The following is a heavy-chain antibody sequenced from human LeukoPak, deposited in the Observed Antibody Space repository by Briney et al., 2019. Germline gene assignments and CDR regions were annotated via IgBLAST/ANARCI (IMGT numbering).Heavy chain of an antibody. CDR1: GFTFDDYA. Sequence: AGGSLRLSCAASGFTFDDYAMHWVRQAPGKGLEWVSLICGDGGSTYYADSVKGRFTISRDNSKNSLYLQMNSLRTEDTALYYCAKGEMARYYYGMDVWGQGTTVTVSS. V-gene: IGHV3-43*02. D-gene: IGHD5-24*01. J-gene: IGHJ6*02. CDR2: ICGDGGST. CDR3: AKGEMARYYYGMDV.